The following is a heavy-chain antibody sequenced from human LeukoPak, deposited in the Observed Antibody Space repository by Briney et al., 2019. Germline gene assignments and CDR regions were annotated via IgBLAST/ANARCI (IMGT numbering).Heavy chain of an antibody. CDR3: ASRGWDEDGGHYYYYYGMDV. CDR2: IYYSGST. V-gene: IGHV4-39*01. J-gene: IGHJ6*02. D-gene: IGHD4-23*01. CDR1: GGSISSSSYY. Sequence: SETLSLTCTVSGGSISSSSYYWGWIRQPPGKGLEWIGSIYYSGSTYYNPSPESRVTISVDKSKNQFSLKLSSVTAADTAVYYCASRGWDEDGGHYYYYYGMDVWGQGTTVTVSS.